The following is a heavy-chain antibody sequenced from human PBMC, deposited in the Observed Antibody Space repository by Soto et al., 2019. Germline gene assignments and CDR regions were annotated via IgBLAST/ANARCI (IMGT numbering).Heavy chain of an antibody. CDR2: ISTSGDIT. J-gene: IGHJ4*02. Sequence: EVQLLESGGGLVQPGGSLSVSCAASGFTFSRYAMSWVRQAPGKGLEWVSGISTSGDITYYADAVKGRFTISRDNSKNTLYLQMNSLRAEDTAVYYCAKRGTIGRNFDYWGQGTLVTVSS. CDR3: AKRGTIGRNFDY. D-gene: IGHD3-9*01. CDR1: GFTFSRYA. V-gene: IGHV3-23*01.